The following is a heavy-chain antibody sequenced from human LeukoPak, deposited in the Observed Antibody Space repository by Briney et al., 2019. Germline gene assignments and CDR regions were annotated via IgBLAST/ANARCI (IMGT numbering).Heavy chain of an antibody. CDR3: AKSSNEWELNSFDY. CDR1: GFTFSGAW. J-gene: IGHJ4*02. CDR2: ISGSGVDT. V-gene: IGHV3-23*01. D-gene: IGHD1-26*01. Sequence: PGGSLRLSCTASGFTFSGAWMTWVRQAPGKGLEWVSAISGSGVDTHYADSVKGRFTISRDNSKNTLYLQMNSLKAEDTALYYCAKSSNEWELNSFDYWGQGTLVPVSS.